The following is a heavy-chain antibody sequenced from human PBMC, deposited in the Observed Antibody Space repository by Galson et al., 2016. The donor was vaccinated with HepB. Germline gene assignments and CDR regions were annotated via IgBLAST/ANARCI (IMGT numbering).Heavy chain of an antibody. CDR3: ARQYWGGPSDY. Sequence: SETLSLTCAVSGVSITSNDWWSWVRQPPGQGLEWIGHIFHSGRVNYTPSLASRVTISIDTSNNHFSLRLTSVTAADTALYYCARQYWGGPSDYWGQGTLVTVSS. CDR1: GVSITSNDW. J-gene: IGHJ4*02. D-gene: IGHD2/OR15-2a*01. CDR2: IFHSGRV. V-gene: IGHV4-4*02.